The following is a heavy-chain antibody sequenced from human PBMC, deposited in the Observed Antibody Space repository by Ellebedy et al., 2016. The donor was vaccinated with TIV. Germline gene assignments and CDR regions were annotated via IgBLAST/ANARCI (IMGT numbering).Heavy chain of an antibody. D-gene: IGHD1-1*01. CDR3: ARESRNTGAYTDDY. J-gene: IGHJ4*02. CDR1: GGSISGYF. CDR2: VSYSGSN. V-gene: IGHV4-59*01. Sequence: MPSETLSLTCTVSGGSISGYFWSWIRQPPGKGLEWIGYVSYSGSNNYNPSLTSRVTISVDPSKNQFSLNLRSVTVADTAIYYCARESRNTGAYTDDYWGQGSLVTVSS.